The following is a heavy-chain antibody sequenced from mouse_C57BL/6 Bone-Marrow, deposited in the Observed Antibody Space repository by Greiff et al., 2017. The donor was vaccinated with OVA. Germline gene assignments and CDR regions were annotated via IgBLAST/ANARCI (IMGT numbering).Heavy chain of an antibody. D-gene: IGHD1-1*01. J-gene: IGHJ2*01. V-gene: IGHV6-3*01. CDR1: GFTFSNYW. CDR3: TTDGSRESYFDY. CDR2: IRLKSDNYAT. Sequence: EVKVVESGGGLVQPGGSMKLSCVASGFTFSNYWMNWVRQSPEKGLEWVAQIRLKSDNYATHYAESVKGRFTISRDDSKSSVYLQMNNLRAEDTGIYYCTTDGSRESYFDYWGQGTTLTVSS.